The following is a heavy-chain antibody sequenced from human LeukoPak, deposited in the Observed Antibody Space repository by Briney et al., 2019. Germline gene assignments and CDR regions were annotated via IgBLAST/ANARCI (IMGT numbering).Heavy chain of an antibody. J-gene: IGHJ5*02. CDR2: INHNGST. D-gene: IGHD1-26*01. Sequence: SETLSLTCAVYGGSFSGYYWSWIRQPPGKGLEWIGEINHNGSTNYNPSLKSRVTISVDTSKNQFSLKLSSVTAADTAVYYCAREIVGANWFDPWGQGTLVTVSS. CDR1: GGSFSGYY. CDR3: AREIVGANWFDP. V-gene: IGHV4-34*01.